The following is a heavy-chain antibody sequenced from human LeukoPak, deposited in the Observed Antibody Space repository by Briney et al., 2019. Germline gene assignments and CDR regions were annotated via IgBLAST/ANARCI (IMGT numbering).Heavy chain of an antibody. D-gene: IGHD3-3*01. Sequence: PSETLSLTCTISGGFISSSSYYWGWIRQPPGKGLEWIGEINHSGSTNYNPSLKSRVTISVDTSKNQFSLKLSSVTAADTAVYYCARGLFYDFWSGYPSNWFDPWGQGTLVTVSS. V-gene: IGHV4-39*07. CDR3: ARGLFYDFWSGYPSNWFDP. J-gene: IGHJ5*02. CDR1: GGFISSSSYY. CDR2: INHSGST.